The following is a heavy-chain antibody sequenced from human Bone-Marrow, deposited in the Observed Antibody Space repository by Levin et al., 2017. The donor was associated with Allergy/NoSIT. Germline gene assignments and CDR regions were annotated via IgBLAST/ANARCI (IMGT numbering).Heavy chain of an antibody. CDR1: GFTFSSYA. CDR3: AKDEALFGFWAY. D-gene: IGHD3-3*01. V-gene: IGHV3-23*01. Sequence: SCAASGFTFSSYAMSWVRQAPGKGLEWVSAISGSGGSTYYADSVKGRFTISRDNSKNTLYLQMNSLRAEDTAVYYCAKDEALFGFWAYWGQGTLVTVSS. J-gene: IGHJ4*02. CDR2: ISGSGGST.